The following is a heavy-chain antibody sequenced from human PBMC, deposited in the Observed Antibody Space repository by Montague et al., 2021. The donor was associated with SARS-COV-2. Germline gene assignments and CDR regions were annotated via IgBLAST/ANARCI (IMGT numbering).Heavy chain of an antibody. Sequence: SETLSLTCAVYGESFSGYSWTWIRQPPGRGLEWIAEINDSGTTNYNWSLKSRVTISVDASKSQFSLQLRSLNVADTGVYYCARWDPQRSTLFGSRGKEASDXWGQGTVVTVSS. CDR1: GESFSGYS. J-gene: IGHJ4*02. V-gene: IGHV4-34*01. D-gene: IGHD4-23*01. CDR2: INDSGTT. CDR3: ARWDPQRSTLFGSRGKEASDX.